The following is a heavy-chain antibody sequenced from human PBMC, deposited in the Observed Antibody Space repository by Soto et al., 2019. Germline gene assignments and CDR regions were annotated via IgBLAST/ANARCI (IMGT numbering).Heavy chain of an antibody. J-gene: IGHJ6*02. CDR2: ISGSGGST. CDR3: AKDVGYYDFLTGFYYYYGMDV. CDR1: GFTFSNSA. D-gene: IGHD3-9*01. V-gene: IGHV3-23*01. Sequence: TGGSLRLSCAASGFTFSNSAMTWARQAPGKGLEWVSSISGSGGSTNYADSVKGRFTISRDNSKNTLCLQMNSLRAEDTAVYYCAKDVGYYDFLTGFYYYYGMDVWGQGTTVTGSS.